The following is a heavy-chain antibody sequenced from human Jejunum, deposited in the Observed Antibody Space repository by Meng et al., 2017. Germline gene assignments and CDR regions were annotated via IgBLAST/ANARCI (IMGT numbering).Heavy chain of an antibody. J-gene: IGHJ5*02. D-gene: IGHD1-1*01. CDR3: ARDPGHSSGNLEFDP. Sequence: GESLKISCAASGFSVSSSYMTWVRQAPGKGLEWVSVIYKDGTTHYADFVKGRFSISRDNSKNTAYLQMNSLRADDTALYHCARDPGHSSGNLEFDPWGQGTLVTVSS. CDR2: IYKDGTT. V-gene: IGHV3-53*01. CDR1: GFSVSSSY.